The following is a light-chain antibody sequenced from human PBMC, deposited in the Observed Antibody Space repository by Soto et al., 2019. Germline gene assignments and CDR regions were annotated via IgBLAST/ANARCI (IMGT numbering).Light chain of an antibody. Sequence: EIVMTQSPATLSVSPGERATLSCRASQSVSSNLAWYQQKPGQAPRLLIYGASTRATGIPARFSGSGSGTEFTLTISSLQSEDSAVDHCQQYNNWPPWTFGQGTKVEIK. CDR1: QSVSSN. CDR2: GAS. CDR3: QQYNNWPPWT. J-gene: IGKJ1*01. V-gene: IGKV3-15*01.